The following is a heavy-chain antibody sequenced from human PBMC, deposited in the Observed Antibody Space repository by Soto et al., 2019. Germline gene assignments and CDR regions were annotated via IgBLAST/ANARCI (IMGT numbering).Heavy chain of an antibody. J-gene: IGHJ6*02. CDR3: ASEYSGSYYYDYYYGMDV. CDR2: INAGNGNT. V-gene: IGHV1-3*01. Sequence: ASVKVSWKASGYTFTSYSMHWVRQAPGQRLEWMGWINAGNGNTKYSQKFQGRVTITRDTSASTAYMELSSLRSEDTAVYYCASEYSGSYYYDYYYGMDVWGQGTTVTVSS. CDR1: GYTFTSYS. D-gene: IGHD1-26*01.